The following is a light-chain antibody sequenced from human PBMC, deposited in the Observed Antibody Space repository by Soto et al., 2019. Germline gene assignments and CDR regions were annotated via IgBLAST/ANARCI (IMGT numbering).Light chain of an antibody. CDR2: DVS. J-gene: IGKJ2*01. CDR1: QSVSSY. Sequence: EIVLTQSPATLSLSPGERATLSCRASQSVSSYLAWYQQKPGQALRLLIYDVSNRAPGIPARFSGSGSGTDFTLTISSLEPEDFAVYYCQQRSNWPPYTFGQGTKLEIK. V-gene: IGKV3-11*01. CDR3: QQRSNWPPYT.